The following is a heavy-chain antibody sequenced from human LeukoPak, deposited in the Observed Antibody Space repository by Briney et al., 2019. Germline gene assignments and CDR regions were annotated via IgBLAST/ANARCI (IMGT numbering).Heavy chain of an antibody. Sequence: PSETLSLTCTVSGGSISSGSYYWSWIRQPAGKGLEWIGRIYTSGSTNYNPSLKSRVTISVDTSKNQFSLKLSSVTAADTAVYYCARFGPAAITREYWGQGTLVTAPS. CDR2: IYTSGST. D-gene: IGHD2-2*01. J-gene: IGHJ4*02. V-gene: IGHV4-61*02. CDR3: ARFGPAAITREY. CDR1: GGSISSGSYY.